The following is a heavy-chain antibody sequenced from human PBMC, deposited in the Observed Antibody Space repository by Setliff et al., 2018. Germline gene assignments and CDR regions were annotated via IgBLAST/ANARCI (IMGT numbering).Heavy chain of an antibody. J-gene: IGHJ4*02. D-gene: IGHD6-13*01. CDR1: GFTFSNYG. CDR3: ARELSSSWSDY. V-gene: IGHV3-30-3*01. Sequence: GGSLRLSCAVSGFTFSNYGFHWVRQAPGKGLEWVAAISYDGYDTNYAGSVKGRFTVSRDNSKNTLYLQMNSLRPDDTAVYFCARELSSSWSDYWGQGTLVTVSS. CDR2: ISYDGYDT.